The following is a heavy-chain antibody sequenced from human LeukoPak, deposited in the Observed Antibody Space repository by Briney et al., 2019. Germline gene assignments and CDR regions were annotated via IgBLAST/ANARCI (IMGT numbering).Heavy chain of an antibody. D-gene: IGHD3-3*01. CDR1: GYTFTSYY. J-gene: IGHJ1*01. CDR2: INPSGGST. Sequence: GGSLRLSCAASGYTFTSYYMHWVRQAPGQGLEWMGIINPSGGSTSYAQKFQGRVTMTRDTSTSTVYMELSSLRSEDTAVYYCAILTIFGVPTPFPHWGQGTLVTVSS. CDR3: AILTIFGVPTPFPH. V-gene: IGHV1-46*01.